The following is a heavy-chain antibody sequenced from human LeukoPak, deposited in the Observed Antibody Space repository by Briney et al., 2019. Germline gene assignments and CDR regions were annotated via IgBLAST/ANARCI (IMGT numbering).Heavy chain of an antibody. CDR3: AARDCSITACSAGVFDY. J-gene: IGHJ4*02. CDR2: VYTGGST. D-gene: IGHD2-2*01. Sequence: GGSLGLSCAASGLTVSGKHMSWVRQAPGKGLEWVSSVYTGGSTYYADSVKGRFTISRDNTRNTLHLQMNSLRADDTAVYYCAARDCSITACSAGVFDYWGQGTLVTVSS. CDR1: GLTVSGKH. V-gene: IGHV3-53*01.